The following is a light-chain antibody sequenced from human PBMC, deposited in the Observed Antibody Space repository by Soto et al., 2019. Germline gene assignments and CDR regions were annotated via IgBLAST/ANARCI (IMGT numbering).Light chain of an antibody. J-gene: IGKJ1*01. CDR1: QSVSSN. V-gene: IGKV3-15*01. CDR2: GAS. Sequence: EIVMTQTPATLSVSPGERATLSCMASQSVSSNLAWYQQKPGQAPRLLIYGASTRATGMPARFSGSGSGTEFTLTISSLQSEDFAVYYCQQFNNWPPLWTFGQGTKVDI. CDR3: QQFNNWPPLWT.